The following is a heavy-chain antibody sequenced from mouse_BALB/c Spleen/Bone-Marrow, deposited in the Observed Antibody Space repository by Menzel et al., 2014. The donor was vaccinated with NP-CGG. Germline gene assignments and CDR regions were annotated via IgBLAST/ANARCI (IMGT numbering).Heavy chain of an antibody. D-gene: IGHD1-1*01. Sequence: VQLQQSGAELVRPGSSVKISCKTSGYAFSFYWMNWVKQRPGQGLEWIGQIYPGDGDTNYNGKFKGKATLTADTSSGTAYMQLSSLTSEDSAVYFCARAGLSTDYWGQGTSPTVSS. CDR3: ARAGLSTDY. V-gene: IGHV1-80*01. CDR1: GYAFSFYW. J-gene: IGHJ2*02. CDR2: IYPGDGDT.